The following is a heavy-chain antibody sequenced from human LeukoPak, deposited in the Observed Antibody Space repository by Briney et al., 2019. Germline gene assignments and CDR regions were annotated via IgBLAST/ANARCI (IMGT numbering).Heavy chain of an antibody. CDR3: AINSGSGLDY. CDR2: INPSGGST. Sequence: ASVKVSCKASGYTFINYYMHWVRQAPGQGLEWMGMINPSGGSTSSAQKFQGRVTITRDTSTSTVYMELSSLRSEDTALYYCAINSGSGLDYCGQGTLVTVSS. V-gene: IGHV1-46*01. CDR1: GYTFINYY. J-gene: IGHJ4*02. D-gene: IGHD1-26*01.